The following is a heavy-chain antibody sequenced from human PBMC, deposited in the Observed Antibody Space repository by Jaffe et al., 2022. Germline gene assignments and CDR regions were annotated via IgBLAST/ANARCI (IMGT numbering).Heavy chain of an antibody. D-gene: IGHD2-15*01. CDR1: GFTFSSYG. CDR3: AKDSRGYCSGGSCYSFDY. CDR2: IRYDGSNK. J-gene: IGHJ4*02. V-gene: IGHV3-30*02. Sequence: QVQLVESGGGVVQPGGSLRLSCAASGFTFSSYGMHWVRQAPGKGLEWVAFIRYDGSNKYYADSVKGRFTISRDNSKNTLYLQMNSLRAEDTAVYYCAKDSRGYCSGGSCYSFDYWGQGTLVTVSS.